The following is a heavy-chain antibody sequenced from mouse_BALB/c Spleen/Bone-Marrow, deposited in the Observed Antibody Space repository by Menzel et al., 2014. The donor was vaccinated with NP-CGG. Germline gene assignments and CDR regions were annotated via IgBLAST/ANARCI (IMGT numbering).Heavy chain of an antibody. CDR3: ARDYRYFDY. CDR1: GISIXTGNYR. D-gene: IGHD2-14*01. J-gene: IGHJ2*01. CDR2: IYYSGTI. Sequence: EVQLQQSGPGLVKPSRTVSLTCTVTGISIXTGNYRWSWIRQFPGNKLEWIGYIYYSGTITYNPSLTSRTTITGDTSKNQFFLEMNSLTAEDTATYYCARDYRYFDYWGQGTTLTVSS. V-gene: IGHV3-5*02.